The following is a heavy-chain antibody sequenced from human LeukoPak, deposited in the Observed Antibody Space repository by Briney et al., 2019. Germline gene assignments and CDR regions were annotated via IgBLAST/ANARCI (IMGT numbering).Heavy chain of an antibody. D-gene: IGHD6-13*01. CDR1: GFTFSSYW. V-gene: IGHV3-7*03. J-gene: IGHJ4*02. CDR2: IKQDGSEK. CDR3: AGSPMRKQLALTYYFDY. Sequence: GRSLRLSCAASGFTFSSYWMSWVRQAPGKGLEWVANIKQDGSEKYYVDSVKGRFTISRDNAKNSLYLQMNSLRAEDTAVYYCAGSPMRKQLALTYYFDYWGQGTLVTVSS.